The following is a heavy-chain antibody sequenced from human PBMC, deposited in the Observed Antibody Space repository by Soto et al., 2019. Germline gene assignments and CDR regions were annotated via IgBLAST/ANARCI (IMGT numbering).Heavy chain of an antibody. V-gene: IGHV2-5*02. CDR1: GFSLSTNAVG. D-gene: IGHD2-21*02. Sequence: QITLKESGPTLVKPTQTLTLTCTFSGFSLSTNAVGVGWIRQPPGKALEWLALIYWDDDKRYSPSLKSRLTITKDTSKNQVVLTITNMDPVDPATYYCALWMVTDDAFDIWGQGTMVTVSS. CDR3: ALWMVTDDAFDI. J-gene: IGHJ3*02. CDR2: IYWDDDK.